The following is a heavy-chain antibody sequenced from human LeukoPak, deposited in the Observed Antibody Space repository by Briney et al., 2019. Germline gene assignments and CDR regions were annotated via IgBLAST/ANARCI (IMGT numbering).Heavy chain of an antibody. CDR3: AKTPIFCSSTSCYNRAFDI. Sequence: GRSLRLSCAASGFTFSSYGMHWVRQAPGKGLEWVAVISYDGSNKYYADSVKGRFTISRDNSKNTLYLQMNSLRAEDTAVYYCAKTPIFCSSTSCYNRAFDIWGQGTMVTVSS. D-gene: IGHD2-2*01. J-gene: IGHJ3*02. V-gene: IGHV3-30*18. CDR2: ISYDGSNK. CDR1: GFTFSSYG.